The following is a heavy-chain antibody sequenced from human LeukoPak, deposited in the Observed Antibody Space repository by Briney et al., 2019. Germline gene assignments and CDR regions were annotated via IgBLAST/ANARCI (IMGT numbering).Heavy chain of an antibody. D-gene: IGHD3-22*01. V-gene: IGHV1-2*02. CDR3: ARGALPADYDSSGYS. CDR2: INPNSGGT. CDR1: GYTFTGYY. Sequence: GASVKVSCKASGYTFTGYYMHWVRQAPGQGLEWMGWINPNSGGTNYAQKFQGRVTMTRDTSISTAYMELSRLRSDGTAVYYCARGALPADYDSSGYSWGQGTLVTVSS. J-gene: IGHJ4*02.